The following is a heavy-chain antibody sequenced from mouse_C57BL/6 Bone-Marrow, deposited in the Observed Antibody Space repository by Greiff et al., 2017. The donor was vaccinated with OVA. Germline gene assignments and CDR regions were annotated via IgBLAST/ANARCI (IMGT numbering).Heavy chain of an antibody. V-gene: IGHV5-17*01. Sequence: EVKLVASGGGLVKPGGSLKLSCAASGFTFSDYGMHWVRQAPEKGLEWVAYISSGSSTIYYADTVKGRFTISRDNAKNTLFLQMTSLRSEDTAMYYCAREGSYWGQGTLVTVSA. CDR1: GFTFSDYG. CDR2: ISSGSSTI. CDR3: AREGSY. J-gene: IGHJ3*01.